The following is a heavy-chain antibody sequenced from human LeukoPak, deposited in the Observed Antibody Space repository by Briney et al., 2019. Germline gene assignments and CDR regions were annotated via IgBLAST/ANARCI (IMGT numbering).Heavy chain of an antibody. CDR3: ARDLRLTMGIAAAGFDY. Sequence: GGSLRLSCAASGFTFSSYSMNWVRQAPGKGLEWVSSISSSSSYIYYADSVKGRFTISRDNAKNSLYLQMNSLRAEDTAVYYCARDLRLTMGIAAAGFDYWGQGTLVTVSS. D-gene: IGHD6-13*01. J-gene: IGHJ4*02. CDR1: GFTFSSYS. V-gene: IGHV3-21*01. CDR2: ISSSSSYI.